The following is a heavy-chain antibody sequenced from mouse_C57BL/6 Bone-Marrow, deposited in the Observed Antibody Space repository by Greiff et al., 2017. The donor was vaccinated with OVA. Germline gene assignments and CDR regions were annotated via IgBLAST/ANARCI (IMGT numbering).Heavy chain of an antibody. V-gene: IGHV14-4*01. CDR2: IDPENGDT. D-gene: IGHD2-1*01. Sequence: EVQLQQSGAELVRPGASVKLSCTASGFNIKDDYMHWVKQRPEQGLEWIGWIDPENGDTEYASKFQGKATITADTSSNTAYLQLSSLTSEDTAVYYCTLYYGNYELAYWGQGTLVTVSA. CDR3: TLYYGNYELAY. J-gene: IGHJ3*01. CDR1: GFNIKDDY.